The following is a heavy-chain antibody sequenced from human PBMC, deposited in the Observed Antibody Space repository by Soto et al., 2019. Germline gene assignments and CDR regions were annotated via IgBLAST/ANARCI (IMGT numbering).Heavy chain of an antibody. CDR1: GGSISSGGYY. D-gene: IGHD3-10*01. Sequence: QVQLQESGPGLVKPSQTLSLTCTVSGGSISSGGYYWSWIRQHPGKGLEWIGYIYYSGSTYYNPSLKSRVTIAVDTSKNQFSLKLSSVTAADTAVYYCATILMVRGVICDAFDIWGQGTMVTVSS. V-gene: IGHV4-31*03. J-gene: IGHJ3*02. CDR2: IYYSGST. CDR3: ATILMVRGVICDAFDI.